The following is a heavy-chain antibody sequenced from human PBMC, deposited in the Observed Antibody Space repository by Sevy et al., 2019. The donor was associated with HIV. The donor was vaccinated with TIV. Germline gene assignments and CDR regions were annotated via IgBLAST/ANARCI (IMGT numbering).Heavy chain of an antibody. CDR1: GFRFSDYS. CDR2: ISYDGRNNK. J-gene: IGHJ4*02. D-gene: IGHD3-16*01. V-gene: IGHV3-30*14. CDR3: ARDRGEILHSAFDY. Sequence: GGSLRLSCAASGFRFSDYSMHWVRQAPGKGLEWVAVISYDGRNNKYNVDSGKGRLTISRDNSKNTLFLQMISLRAEDSAIYYCARDRGEILHSAFDYWGQGTLVTVSS.